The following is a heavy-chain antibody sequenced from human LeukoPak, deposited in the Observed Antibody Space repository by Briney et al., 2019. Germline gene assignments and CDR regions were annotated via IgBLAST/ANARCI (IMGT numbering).Heavy chain of an antibody. V-gene: IGHV4-59*01. D-gene: IGHD3-10*01. CDR1: GGSISSYY. CDR2: IYYSGST. J-gene: IGHJ3*02. Sequence: PSETLSLTCTVSGGSISSYYWSWIRQPPGKGLEWIGYIYYSGSTNYNPSLKSRVTISVDTSKNQFSLKLSSVTAADTAVYYCARGSPPAVIKPEAYYYGSGSYWNDAFDIWGQGTMVTVSS. CDR3: ARGSPPAVIKPEAYYYGSGSYWNDAFDI.